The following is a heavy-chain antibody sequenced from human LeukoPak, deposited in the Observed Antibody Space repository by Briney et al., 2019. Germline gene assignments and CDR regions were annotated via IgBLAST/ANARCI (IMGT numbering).Heavy chain of an antibody. CDR1: GFTFSTYT. CDR2: ISTDSHII. CDR3: ARCPQYYYDSRGCPFGY. V-gene: IGHV3-48*02. J-gene: IGHJ4*02. D-gene: IGHD3-22*01. Sequence: GGSLRLSCAASGFTFSTYTMNWVRQAPGRGLEWLSYISTDSHIIYYADSVKGRFTISRDNAKNSLYLQMNSLRDDDTAMYYCARCPQYYYDSRGCPFGYWGRGTLVTVSS.